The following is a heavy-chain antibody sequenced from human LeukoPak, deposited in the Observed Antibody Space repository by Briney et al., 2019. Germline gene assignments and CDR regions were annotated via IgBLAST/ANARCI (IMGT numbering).Heavy chain of an antibody. D-gene: IGHD3-10*01. V-gene: IGHV3-30*02. CDR3: AKGQFGELLYGMDV. Sequence: ERSLRLSCAASGFTFSSYGMHWVRQAPGKGLEWVAFIRYDGSNKYYADSVKGRFTISRDNSKNTLYLQMNSLRAEDTAVYYCAKGQFGELLYGMDVWGQGTTVTVSS. CDR1: GFTFSSYG. CDR2: IRYDGSNK. J-gene: IGHJ6*02.